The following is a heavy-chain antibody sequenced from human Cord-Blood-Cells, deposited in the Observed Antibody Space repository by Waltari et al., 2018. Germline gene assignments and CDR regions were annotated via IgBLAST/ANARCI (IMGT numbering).Heavy chain of an antibody. CDR2: ISGSGGST. CDR3: AKDGDYYDSTTGAFDI. D-gene: IGHD3-22*01. Sequence: EVQLLESGGGLVQPGGSLRLSCAASGFTFSSYAMSWVRQAPGKGLEWVSAISGSGGSTYYADSVKGRFTISRDNSKNTLYLQMNSLRAEDTAVYYCAKDGDYYDSTTGAFDIWGQGTMVTVSS. J-gene: IGHJ3*02. CDR1: GFTFSSYA. V-gene: IGHV3-23*01.